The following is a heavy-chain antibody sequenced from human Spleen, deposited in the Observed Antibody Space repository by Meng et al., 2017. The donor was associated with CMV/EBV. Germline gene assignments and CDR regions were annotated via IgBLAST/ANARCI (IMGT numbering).Heavy chain of an antibody. Sequence: ASVKVSCKASGYTFTGYYMHWVRQAPGQGLEWMGWINPNSGGTNYAQKFQGRVTMTRDTSISTAYMELSRLRSDDTAVYYCARSYYYGSGSYPIPGGGVGYWGQGTLVTVSS. CDR3: ARSYYYGSGSYPIPGGGVGY. CDR1: GYTFTGYY. D-gene: IGHD3-10*01. CDR2: INPNSGGT. V-gene: IGHV1-2*02. J-gene: IGHJ4*02.